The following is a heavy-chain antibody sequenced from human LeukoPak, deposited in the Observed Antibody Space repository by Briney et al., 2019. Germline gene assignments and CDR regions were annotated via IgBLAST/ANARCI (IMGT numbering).Heavy chain of an antibody. CDR3: ARRAYYYDSSGYYRYYFDY. Sequence: GESLKISCKGSGYSFTRYWVGWVRQMPGKGLEWMGMIYPGDSDTRYSPSFQGQVTISADKSISTAYLQWSTLKASDTAMYYCARRAYYYDSSGYYRYYFDYWGQGTLVTVSS. CDR1: GYSFTRYW. CDR2: IYPGDSDT. D-gene: IGHD3-22*01. J-gene: IGHJ4*02. V-gene: IGHV5-51*01.